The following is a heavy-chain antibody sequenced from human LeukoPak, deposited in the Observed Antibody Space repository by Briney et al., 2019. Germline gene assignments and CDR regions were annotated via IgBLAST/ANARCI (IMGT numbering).Heavy chain of an antibody. J-gene: IGHJ4*02. V-gene: IGHV3-23*01. CDR3: AKIPRVSMIAVLITAYFDC. CDR2: ISGSGTST. CDR1: ALAFRDFA. Sequence: GGSLRLSCAASALAFRDFAMSWVRQAPGKGLEWVSVISGSGTSTYYADSVKGRFTISRDNSKNTLYLQMNSLRAEDTAVYYCAKIPRVSMIAVLITAYFDCWGQGTLVTVSS. D-gene: IGHD3-22*01.